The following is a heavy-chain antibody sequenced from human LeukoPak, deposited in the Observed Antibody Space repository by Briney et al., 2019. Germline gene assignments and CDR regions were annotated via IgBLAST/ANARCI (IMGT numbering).Heavy chain of an antibody. CDR2: MNPNSGNT. CDR3: AGGKWFGELLLSEYQDP. D-gene: IGHD3-10*01. Sequence: ASVKVSCKASGYTFTSYDINWVRQATGQGLEWMGWMNPNSGNTGYAQKFQGRVSMTRNTSISTAYMELSSLRSEDTAVYYCAGGKWFGELLLSEYQDPWGQGTLVTVSS. J-gene: IGHJ5*02. V-gene: IGHV1-8*01. CDR1: GYTFTSYD.